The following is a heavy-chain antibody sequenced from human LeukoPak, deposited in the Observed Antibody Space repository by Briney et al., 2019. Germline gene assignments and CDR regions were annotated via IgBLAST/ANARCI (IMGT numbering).Heavy chain of an antibody. CDR1: GGSISTYY. D-gene: IGHD5-18*01. V-gene: IGHV4-4*07. Sequence: SETLSLTCTVSGGSISTYYCSWIRQPAGKGLEWIGRIYTSGSTSYNSSLKSRVTMSVDTSKNQFSLKLSSVTAADTAVYYCARDVGGYNYGYSLDYWGEGTLVSVSS. CDR2: IYTSGST. J-gene: IGHJ4*02. CDR3: ARDVGGYNYGYSLDY.